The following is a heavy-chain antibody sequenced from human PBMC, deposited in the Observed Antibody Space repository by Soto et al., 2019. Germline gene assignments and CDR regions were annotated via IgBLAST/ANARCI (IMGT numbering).Heavy chain of an antibody. Sequence: SETLSLTCTVSGGSISSRGYHWSWIRQHPGKGLEWIGYIYYSGSTYYNPSLKSRVTISVDTSKNQFTLKLSSVTAADTAVYYCARGDECSGGSCYSATWFDPWGQGTLVTVSS. D-gene: IGHD2-15*01. CDR3: ARGDECSGGSCYSATWFDP. CDR2: IYYSGST. J-gene: IGHJ5*02. CDR1: GGSISSRGYH. V-gene: IGHV4-31*03.